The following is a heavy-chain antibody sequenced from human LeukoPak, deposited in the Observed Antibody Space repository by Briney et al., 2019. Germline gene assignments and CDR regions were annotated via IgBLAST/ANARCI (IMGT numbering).Heavy chain of an antibody. CDR2: IYYSGST. V-gene: IGHV4-39*07. CDR3: AREAVAGNYYMDV. Sequence: SETLSLTCTVSGDSISSSSYYWGWIRQPPGKGLEWIGSIYYSGSTYYNPSLKSRVTISVDTSKNQFSLKLSSVTAADTAVYYCAREAVAGNYYMDVWGKGTTVTVSS. D-gene: IGHD6-19*01. J-gene: IGHJ6*03. CDR1: GDSISSSSYY.